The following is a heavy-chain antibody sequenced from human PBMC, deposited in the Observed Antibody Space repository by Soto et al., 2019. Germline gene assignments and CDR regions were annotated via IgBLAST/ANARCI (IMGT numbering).Heavy chain of an antibody. J-gene: IGHJ4*02. CDR1: GDSITSYN. CDR2: IYYTGYRGSA. D-gene: IGHD6-13*01. V-gene: IGHV4-59*01. CDR3: ARHKYSSSWFFDS. Sequence: SETLSLTCIVTGDSITSYNWSWLRQPPGKGLEWIGFIYYTGYRGSASYNPSLKGRGTISMDTSKNQFPLKVNSLTAADTAMYYCARHKYSSSWFFDSWGQGTQVTVSS.